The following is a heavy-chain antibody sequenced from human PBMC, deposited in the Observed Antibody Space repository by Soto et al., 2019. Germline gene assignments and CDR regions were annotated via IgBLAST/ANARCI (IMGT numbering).Heavy chain of an antibody. CDR1: GFSINTYW. J-gene: IGHJ4*02. CDR3: AAWDISNI. D-gene: IGHD2-15*01. CDR2: INPEGNAK. V-gene: IGHV3-7*01. Sequence: LRLSCSGFGFSINTYWMNWIRQTPGKGLEWVANINPEGNAKTYVDPVKGRFFVSRDNTRNSLDLQMTSLRVEDSAIYFCAAWDISNIWGQGILVTVSS.